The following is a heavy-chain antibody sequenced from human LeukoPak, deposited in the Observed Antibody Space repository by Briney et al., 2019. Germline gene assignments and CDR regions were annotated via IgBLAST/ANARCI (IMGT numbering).Heavy chain of an antibody. J-gene: IGHJ1*01. D-gene: IGHD6-13*01. Sequence: SETLSLTCNVSGGSISSSSYYWGWIRQPPGKGLEWIGSIYFSGRTYYNMSLKSRVTISIDTSKNQFSLKVNSVTAADTAVYYCARAGTAEYFQHWGQGTLVTVSS. CDR1: GGSISSSSYY. CDR2: IYFSGRT. CDR3: ARAGTAEYFQH. V-gene: IGHV4-39*07.